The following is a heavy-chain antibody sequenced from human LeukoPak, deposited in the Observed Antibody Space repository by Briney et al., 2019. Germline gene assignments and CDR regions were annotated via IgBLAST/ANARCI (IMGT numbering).Heavy chain of an antibody. D-gene: IGHD2-2*01. V-gene: IGHV1-8*01. CDR2: MNPNSGNT. J-gene: IGHJ2*01. CDR1: GYTFTSYD. Sequence: RASVTVSCKASGYTFTSYDINWVRQAAGQGLEWMGWMNPNSGNTDYAQKFQGRVTITRNTSRSTAYMELSRQRYEGTDGYYCARGPIVVVPAAVSYWYFDLWGRGTLVTVSS. CDR3: ARGPIVVVPAAVSYWYFDL.